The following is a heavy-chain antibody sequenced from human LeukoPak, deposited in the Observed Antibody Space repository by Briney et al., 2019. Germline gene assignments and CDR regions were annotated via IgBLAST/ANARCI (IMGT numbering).Heavy chain of an antibody. CDR1: GGSISSGGYS. D-gene: IGHD5-18*01. V-gene: IGHV4-30-2*01. CDR3: ARVLGPTAPSAVQLWFLFDY. Sequence: SETLSLTCAVSGGSISSGGYSWSWIRQPPGKGLEWIGYIYHSGSTYYNPSLKSRVTISVDTSKNQFSLKLSSVTAADTAVYYCARVLGPTAPSAVQLWFLFDYWGQGTLVTVSS. CDR2: IYHSGST. J-gene: IGHJ4*02.